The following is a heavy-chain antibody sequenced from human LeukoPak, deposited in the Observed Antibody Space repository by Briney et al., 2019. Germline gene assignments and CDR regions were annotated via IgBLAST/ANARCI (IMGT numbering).Heavy chain of an antibody. D-gene: IGHD3-9*01. V-gene: IGHV4-4*07. CDR2: IYTSGST. CDR1: GGSISSYY. CDR3: ARDFGYYDILTSYTPDAFDI. J-gene: IGHJ3*02. Sequence: SETLSLTCTVSGGSISSYYWSWIRQPAGKGLEWIGRIYTSGSTNYNPSLKSRVTMSVDTSKNQFSLKLSSVTAADTAVYYCARDFGYYDILTSYTPDAFDIWGQGTMVTVSS.